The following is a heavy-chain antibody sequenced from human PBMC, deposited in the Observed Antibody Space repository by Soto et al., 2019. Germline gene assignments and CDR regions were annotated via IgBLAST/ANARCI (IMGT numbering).Heavy chain of an antibody. Sequence: QVQLVESGGGVVKPAGSLRLSCAASGFTFSDYFMSWIRQAPGKGLEWVSFISGSSDNIKYADSVKGRFTISRDNAKNSLDLQMNSLRAEDTAVYYCVRDSARIVVVPRVDGDNWFDPWGQGTLVTVSS. J-gene: IGHJ5*02. CDR1: GFTFSDYF. CDR3: VRDSARIVVVPRVDGDNWFDP. CDR2: ISGSSDNI. D-gene: IGHD2-2*01. V-gene: IGHV3-11*06.